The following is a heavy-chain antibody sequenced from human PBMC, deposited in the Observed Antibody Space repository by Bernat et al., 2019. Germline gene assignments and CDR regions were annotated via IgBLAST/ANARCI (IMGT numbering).Heavy chain of an antibody. D-gene: IGHD4-17*01. CDR1: GGSISSSSYY. CDR3: ARNYGDYVDDY. CDR2: IYYSGNT. J-gene: IGHJ4*02. V-gene: IGHV4-39*01. Sequence: QLQMQESGPGLVKPSETLSLTCTVSGGSISSSSYYWGWIRQPPGKGLEWIGRIYYSGNTNYNPSVKSRVNISVDTSRNRFSWTLRSVTGAGTAVYYCARNYGDYVDDYWGQGTLVTVSS.